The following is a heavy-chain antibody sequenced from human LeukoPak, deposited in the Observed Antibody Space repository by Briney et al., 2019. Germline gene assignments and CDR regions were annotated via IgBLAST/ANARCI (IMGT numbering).Heavy chain of an antibody. CDR2: ISGSGGST. D-gene: IGHD6-19*01. V-gene: IGHV3-23*01. CDR3: AKPDGYSSGG. J-gene: IGHJ4*02. CDR1: GFTFSSYA. Sequence: PGGSLRLSCAASGFTFSSYAMSWARQAPGKGLEWVSAISGSGGSTYYADSVKGRFTISRDNSKDALYCQRNSLGAEDPAVYYWAKPDGYSSGGGGQGTLVTVSS.